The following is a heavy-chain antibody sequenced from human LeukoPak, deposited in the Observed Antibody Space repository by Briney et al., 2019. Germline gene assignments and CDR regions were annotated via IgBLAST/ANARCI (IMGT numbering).Heavy chain of an antibody. Sequence: PSGTLSLTCAVSGGSISSSNWWSWVRQPPGKGLEWIGEIYHSGSTNYNPSLKSRVTISVDKSKNQFSLKLSSVTAADTAVYYCARLQKDYGDHRAQQAFDIWGQGTMVTVSS. J-gene: IGHJ3*02. CDR3: ARLQKDYGDHRAQQAFDI. CDR2: IYHSGST. CDR1: GGSISSSNW. D-gene: IGHD4-17*01. V-gene: IGHV4-4*02.